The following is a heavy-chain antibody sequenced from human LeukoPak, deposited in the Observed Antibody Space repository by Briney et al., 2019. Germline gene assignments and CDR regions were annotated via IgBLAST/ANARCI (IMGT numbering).Heavy chain of an antibody. Sequence: GASAKVSCKASRYTFTSYYMHWVRQAPGQGLEWMGIINPSGGSTSYAQKFQGRVTMTRDTSTSTVYMELSSLRSEDTAVYYCARNMGRNYDFWSGSPGLDVWGQGTTVTVSS. J-gene: IGHJ6*02. D-gene: IGHD3-3*01. CDR2: INPSGGST. CDR3: ARNMGRNYDFWSGSPGLDV. CDR1: RYTFTSYY. V-gene: IGHV1-46*01.